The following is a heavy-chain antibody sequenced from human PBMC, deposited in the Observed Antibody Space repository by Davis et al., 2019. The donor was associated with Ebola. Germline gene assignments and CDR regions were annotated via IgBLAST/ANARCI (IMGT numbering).Heavy chain of an antibody. CDR2: IDTDGSTT. CDR1: EFTFRSYW. V-gene: IGHV3-74*01. Sequence: GESLKISCVGSEFTFRSYWFHWVRQAPGKGLEWVLRIDTDGSTTNYADSVRGRFTISRDNAKNTLFLQMNSLRADDTAVYYCARDVGGRAGYWGQGTLVTVSS. J-gene: IGHJ4*02. CDR3: ARDVGGRAGY.